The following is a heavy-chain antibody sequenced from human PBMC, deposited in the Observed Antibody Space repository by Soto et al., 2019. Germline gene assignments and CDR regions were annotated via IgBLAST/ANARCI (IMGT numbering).Heavy chain of an antibody. CDR3: AGDWEYYYGMDV. Sequence: QVQLVESGGGVVQPGRSLRLSCAASGFTFSSYAMHWVRQAPGKGLEWVAVISYDGSNKYYADSVKGRFTISRDNSKNTLYLQMNSLRAEDTAVYYCAGDWEYYYGMDVWGQGTTVTVSS. J-gene: IGHJ6*02. CDR1: GFTFSSYA. D-gene: IGHD2-21*02. V-gene: IGHV3-30-3*01. CDR2: ISYDGSNK.